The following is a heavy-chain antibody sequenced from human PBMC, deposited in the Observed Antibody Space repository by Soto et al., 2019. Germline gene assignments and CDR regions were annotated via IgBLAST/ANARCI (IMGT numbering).Heavy chain of an antibody. CDR3: AKAGDWNYVYDF. D-gene: IGHD1-7*01. V-gene: IGHV3-74*01. CDR1: GFTFTHYR. CDR2: VNSDGSST. Sequence: GGSLRLSCVASGFTFTHYRIHWVRQAPGKGLVWVSRVNSDGSSTNYADAVEGRFTISRDNSKNMAYLQMNNLTVEDTGVYYCAKAGDWNYVYDFWGQGTLVTVSS. J-gene: IGHJ4*02.